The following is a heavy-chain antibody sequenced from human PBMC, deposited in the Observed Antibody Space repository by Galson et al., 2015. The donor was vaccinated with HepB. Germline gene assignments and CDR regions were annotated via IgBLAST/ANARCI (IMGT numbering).Heavy chain of an antibody. CDR3: VKGRWELKYYFDY. CDR1: GFTFSSYA. CDR2: ISSNGGST. Sequence: SLRLSCAASGFTFSSYAMHWVRQAPGKGLEYVSAISSNGGSTYYADSVKGRFTISRDNSKNTLYLQMSSLRAEDTAVYYCVKGRWELKYYFDYWGQGTLVTVSS. J-gene: IGHJ4*02. V-gene: IGHV3-64D*06. D-gene: IGHD1-26*01.